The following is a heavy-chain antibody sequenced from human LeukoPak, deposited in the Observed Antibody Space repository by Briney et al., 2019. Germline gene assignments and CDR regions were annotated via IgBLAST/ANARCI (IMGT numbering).Heavy chain of an antibody. Sequence: SETLSLTCTVSGGSISNYYWNWIRQPAGKGLEWIGRIYTSGSTNYNPSLKSRVTISVDTSKNQFSLKLSSVTAADTAVYYCARTGSSMYYYYYMDVWGKGTTVTVSS. D-gene: IGHD6-13*01. CDR2: IYTSGST. J-gene: IGHJ6*03. CDR1: GGSISNYY. CDR3: ARTGSSMYYYYYMDV. V-gene: IGHV4-4*07.